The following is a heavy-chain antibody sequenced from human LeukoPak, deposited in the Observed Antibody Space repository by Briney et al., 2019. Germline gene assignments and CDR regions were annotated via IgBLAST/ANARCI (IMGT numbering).Heavy chain of an antibody. Sequence: GGSLRLSCAASGFTFKSYGMNWVRQAPGKGLEWLSALSGTGTTIDYADSVKGRFTISRDNSKNTLYLQMNSLRAEDTAVYYCARRAGAYSHPYDYWGQGTLVTVSS. V-gene: IGHV3-23*01. CDR1: GFTFKSYG. CDR2: LSGTGTTI. J-gene: IGHJ4*02. CDR3: ARRAGAYSHPYDY. D-gene: IGHD4/OR15-4a*01.